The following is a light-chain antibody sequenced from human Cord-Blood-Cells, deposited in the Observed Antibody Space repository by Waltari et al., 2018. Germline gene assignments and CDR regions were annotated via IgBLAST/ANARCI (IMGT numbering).Light chain of an antibody. V-gene: IGKV4-1*01. Sequence: DIVMTQSPDSLAASLGERATINCKSSQSVLYSSNNKNYLAWYQQKPGQPPKLLIYWASTRESGVPDRFSGSGSGTDFTLTISSLEPEDFAVYYCQQRSNWITFGQGTRLEIK. CDR3: QQRSNWIT. CDR2: WAS. J-gene: IGKJ5*01. CDR1: QSVLYSSNNKNY.